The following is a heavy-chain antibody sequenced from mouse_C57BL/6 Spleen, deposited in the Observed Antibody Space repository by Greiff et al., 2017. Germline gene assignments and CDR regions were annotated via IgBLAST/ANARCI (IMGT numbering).Heavy chain of an antibody. D-gene: IGHD2-5*01. V-gene: IGHV1-55*01. CDR2: IYPGSGST. Sequence: QVQLQPPGAELVKPGASVKMSCTASGYNFTSYWITWVKQRPGQGLEWIGDIYPGSGSTNYTEQFKSKATRTVDTSSSTAYMQLSSLTSEDSAVYYGARWSNYAYFDVWGTGTTVTVSS. CDR3: ARWSNYAYFDV. CDR1: GYNFTSYW. J-gene: IGHJ1*03.